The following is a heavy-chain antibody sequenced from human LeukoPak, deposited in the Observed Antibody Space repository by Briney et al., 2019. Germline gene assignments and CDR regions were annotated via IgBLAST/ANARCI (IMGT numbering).Heavy chain of an antibody. Sequence: PSETLSLTCTVSGGSISSGSYFWSWIRQPAGKGLEWIGRIYTSGSTNYNPSLKSRVTISVDTSKNQFSLKLSSVTAADTAVYFCARGFRGDNFDYWGQGTLVTVSS. D-gene: IGHD7-27*01. CDR1: GGSISSGSYF. CDR3: ARGFRGDNFDY. CDR2: IYTSGST. J-gene: IGHJ4*02. V-gene: IGHV4-61*02.